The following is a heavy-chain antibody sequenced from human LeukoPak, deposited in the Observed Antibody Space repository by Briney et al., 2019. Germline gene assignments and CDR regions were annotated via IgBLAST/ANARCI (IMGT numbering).Heavy chain of an antibody. CDR2: ISAYNGKT. D-gene: IGHD5-18*01. CDR3: SRGSAMVTAYRGGNWFDP. CDR1: GYTFTSFG. Sequence: ASVKVSCKASGYTFTSFGISWVRQAPGQGLEWMGWISAYNGKTNSAPKLQGRLTMTTDASTSTAYMELRSLRSDDTAVYYCSRGSAMVTAYRGGNWFDPWGQGTLVTVSS. J-gene: IGHJ5*02. V-gene: IGHV1-18*01.